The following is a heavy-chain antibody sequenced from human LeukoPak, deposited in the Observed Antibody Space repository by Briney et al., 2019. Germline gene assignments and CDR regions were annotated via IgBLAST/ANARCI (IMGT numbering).Heavy chain of an antibody. Sequence: SETLSLTCSVYGGSFSGYYWRWIRQPPGKGLEWIGEINHSGNSNYNPSLKSRVAISVDKSENHISLWLTSVTAADTAVYYCAREGGPYRPLDYSGQGTLVTVSS. CDR3: AREGGPYRPLDY. J-gene: IGHJ4*02. CDR1: GGSFSGYY. V-gene: IGHV4-34*01. CDR2: INHSGNS.